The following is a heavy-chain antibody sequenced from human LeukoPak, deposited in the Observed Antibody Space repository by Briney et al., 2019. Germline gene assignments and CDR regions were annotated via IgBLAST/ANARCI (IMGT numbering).Heavy chain of an antibody. CDR3: ASSGGNSGRDY. V-gene: IGHV1-18*01. D-gene: IGHD4-23*01. Sequence: GASVKISCKASGYTFTSYGISWVRQAPGQGLEWMGWISAYNGNTNYAQRFQGRVTITTDESTSTAYMELSSLRSEDTAVYYCASSGGNSGRDYWGQGTLVTVSS. J-gene: IGHJ4*02. CDR2: ISAYNGNT. CDR1: GYTFTSYG.